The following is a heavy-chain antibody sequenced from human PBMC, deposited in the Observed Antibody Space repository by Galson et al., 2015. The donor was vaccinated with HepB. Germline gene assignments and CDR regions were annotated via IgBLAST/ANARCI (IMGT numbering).Heavy chain of an antibody. CDR3: ARAFNYMDV. CDR2: IIPILGTT. V-gene: IGHV1-69*08. CDR1: GGTFSSYT. J-gene: IGHJ6*03. Sequence: SVKVSCKASGGTFSSYTINWVRQAPGQRLEWMGGIIPILGTTNYAQKFQGRVTITADKSTSTAYMELSSLRSEDTAVYYCARAFNYMDVWGKGTTVTVSS.